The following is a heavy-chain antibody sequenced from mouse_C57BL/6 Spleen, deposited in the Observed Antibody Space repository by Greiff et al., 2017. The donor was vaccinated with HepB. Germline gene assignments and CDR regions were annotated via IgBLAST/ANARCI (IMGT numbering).Heavy chain of an antibody. CDR2: ISYDGSN. J-gene: IGHJ2*01. V-gene: IGHV3-6*01. D-gene: IGHD2-2*01. CDR1: GYSITSGYY. CDR3: ARNGGYDGGNYFDY. Sequence: ESGPGLVKPSQSLSLTCSVTGYSITSGYYWNWIRQFPGNKLEWMGYISYDGSNNYNPSLKNRISITRDTSKNQFFLKLNSVTTEDTATYYCARNGGYDGGNYFDYWGQGTTLTVSS.